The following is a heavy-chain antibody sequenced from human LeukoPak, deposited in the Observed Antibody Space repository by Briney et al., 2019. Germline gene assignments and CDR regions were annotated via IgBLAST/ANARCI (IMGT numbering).Heavy chain of an antibody. D-gene: IGHD3-10*01. V-gene: IGHV3-9*01. CDR2: IRWNSGSI. CDR1: GFTFDDYA. CDR3: AKDSGSVAAAPFDY. Sequence: GGSLRLSCAASGFTFDDYAMHWVRQAPGKGLEWGSGIRWNSGSIGYADSVKGRFTISRDNAKNSLYLQINSLRAEDTALYYCAKDSGSVAAAPFDYSGQGTLVTVSS. J-gene: IGHJ4*02.